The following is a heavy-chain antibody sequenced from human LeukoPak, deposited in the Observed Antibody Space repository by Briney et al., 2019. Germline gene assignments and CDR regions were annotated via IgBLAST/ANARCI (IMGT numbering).Heavy chain of an antibody. CDR3: ARDEYSSGWNDAFDI. CDR2: IKQDGSEK. Sequence: GGSLRLSCAASGFTFSGSALHWVRQASGKGLEWVANIKQDGSEKYYVDSVKGRFTISRGNATNSLYLQMNSLRAEDTAVYYCARDEYSSGWNDAFDIWGQGTMVTVSS. J-gene: IGHJ3*02. D-gene: IGHD6-19*01. V-gene: IGHV3-7*01. CDR1: GFTFSGSA.